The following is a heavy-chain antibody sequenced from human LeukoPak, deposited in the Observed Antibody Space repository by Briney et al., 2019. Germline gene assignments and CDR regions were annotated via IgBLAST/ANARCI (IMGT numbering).Heavy chain of an antibody. CDR3: ASYYYDSSGYFQR. CDR1: GFTFSSYG. V-gene: IGHV3-33*01. J-gene: IGHJ1*01. CDR2: IWYDGGNK. D-gene: IGHD3-22*01. Sequence: PGRSLRLSCAASGFTFSSYGMHWVRQAPGKGLEWVAVIWYDGGNKDYADSVKGRFTISRDNSKNTLYLQMNSLRAEDTAVYYCASYYYDSSGYFQRWGQGTLVTVSS.